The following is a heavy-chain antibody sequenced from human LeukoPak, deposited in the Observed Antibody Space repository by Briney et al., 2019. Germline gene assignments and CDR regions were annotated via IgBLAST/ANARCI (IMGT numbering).Heavy chain of an antibody. CDR3: ARGKTYYDISKDAFDI. J-gene: IGHJ3*02. Sequence: SETLSLTCTVSSGSISSYYWSWIRQPPGKGLEWIGYIYYSGSTNYNPSLKSRVTISVDTSKNQFSLRLSSVTAADTAVYYCARGKTYYDISKDAFDIWGQGTMVTVSS. V-gene: IGHV4-59*01. CDR2: IYYSGST. D-gene: IGHD3-22*01. CDR1: SGSISSYY.